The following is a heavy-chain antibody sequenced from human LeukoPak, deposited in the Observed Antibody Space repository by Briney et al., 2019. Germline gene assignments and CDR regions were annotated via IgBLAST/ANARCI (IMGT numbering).Heavy chain of an antibody. V-gene: IGHV3-30*03. J-gene: IGHJ4*02. D-gene: IGHD1-26*01. CDR1: GFTFSNYG. CDR3: TRDYGRFTDFDY. CDR2: ISSDETSG. Sequence: PGGSLGLSCAASGFTFSNYGMHWVRQAPGKGLEWVAVISSDETSGFYADSVKGRFTISRDNSQNTMYLQMNSLTVEDTAMYYCTRDYGRFTDFDYWGQGTLVTVSS.